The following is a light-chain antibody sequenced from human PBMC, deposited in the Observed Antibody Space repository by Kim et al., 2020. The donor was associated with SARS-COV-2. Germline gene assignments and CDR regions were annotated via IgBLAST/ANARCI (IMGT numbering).Light chain of an antibody. CDR2: DVT. V-gene: IGLV2-14*03. CDR1: SSDIGAYNY. CDR3: SSYASSGV. J-gene: IGLJ2*01. Sequence: SPGQSITISCTGTSSDIGAYNYVSWYQPHPGKAPKLLIYDVTKRPSGVSNRFSGSKSGNTASLTISGLQTEDEADYYCSSYASSGVFGGGTQLTVL.